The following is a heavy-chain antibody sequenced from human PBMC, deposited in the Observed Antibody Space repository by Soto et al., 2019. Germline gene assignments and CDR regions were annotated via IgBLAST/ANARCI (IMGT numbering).Heavy chain of an antibody. V-gene: IGHV4-39*07. CDR2: INHSGST. J-gene: IGHJ6*02. CDR3: AKPKRRGSSWFTNYYGMDV. Sequence: SETLSLTCTVSGGSISSSSYYWGWIRQPPGKGLEWIGEINHSGSTNYNPSLKSRVTISVDTSKNQFSLKLGSVTAADTAVYYCAKPKRRGSSWFTNYYGMDVWGQGTTVTVSS. D-gene: IGHD6-13*01. CDR1: GGSISSSSYY.